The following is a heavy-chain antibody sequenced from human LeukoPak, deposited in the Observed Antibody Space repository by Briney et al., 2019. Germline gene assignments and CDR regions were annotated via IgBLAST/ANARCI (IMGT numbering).Heavy chain of an antibody. CDR3: ARLGYSGYYFDY. J-gene: IGHJ4*02. V-gene: IGHV4-4*09. CDR2: IYTSGST. D-gene: IGHD5-12*01. Sequence: SETLSLTCTVSGGSISSYYWSWIRQPPGKGLEWIGYIYTSGSTNYNPSLKSRVTISVDTSKNQFSLKLSSVTAADTAVYYCARLGYSGYYFDYWGQGTLVTVSS. CDR1: GGSISSYY.